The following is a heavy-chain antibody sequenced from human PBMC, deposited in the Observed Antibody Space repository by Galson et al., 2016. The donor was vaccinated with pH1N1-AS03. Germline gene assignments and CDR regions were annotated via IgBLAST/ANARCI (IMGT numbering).Heavy chain of an antibody. V-gene: IGHV1-69*10. J-gene: IGHJ4*02. CDR2: IIDSVGIT. CDR3: SNRDYGFDF. CDR1: GGTFSSYA. D-gene: IGHD4-17*01. Sequence: SVKASCKASGGTFSSYAISWVRQAPGQGRGWMGGIIDSVGITSYAQKFQGRVTITADESTSTAYMELSSLRSEDTDVYYCSNRDYGFDFWGQVTLVTVSS.